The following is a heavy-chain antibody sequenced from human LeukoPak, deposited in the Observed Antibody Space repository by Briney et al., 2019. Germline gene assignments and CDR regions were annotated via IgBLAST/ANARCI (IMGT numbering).Heavy chain of an antibody. J-gene: IGHJ4*02. CDR3: ARNKLYDSSGYYYGAGNYYFDY. V-gene: IGHV1-69*06. CDR2: IIPIFGTA. Sequence: SVKVSCKASGGTFSSYAISWVRQAPGQGLEWMGGIIPIFGTANYAQKFQGRVTITADKSTSTAYMELSSLRSEDTAVYYCARNKLYDSSGYYYGAGNYYFDYWGQGTLVTVSS. CDR1: GGTFSSYA. D-gene: IGHD3-22*01.